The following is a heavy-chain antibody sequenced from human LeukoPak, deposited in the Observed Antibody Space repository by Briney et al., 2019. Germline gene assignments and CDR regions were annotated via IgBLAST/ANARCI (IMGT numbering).Heavy chain of an antibody. CDR3: ARLKPSYYYYYMDV. Sequence: SETLSLTCTVSGGSISSSSYYWSWIRQPPGKGLEWIGEINHSGSTNYNPSLKSRVTISVDTSKNQFSLKLSSVTAADTAVYYCARLKPSYYYYYMDVWGKGTTVTISS. V-gene: IGHV4-39*07. J-gene: IGHJ6*03. CDR2: INHSGST. CDR1: GGSISSSSYY.